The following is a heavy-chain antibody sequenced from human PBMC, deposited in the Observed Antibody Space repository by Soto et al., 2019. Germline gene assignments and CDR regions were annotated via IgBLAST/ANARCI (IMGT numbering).Heavy chain of an antibody. CDR1: GLPFRNYA. Sequence: GGSLRLSCAASGLPFRNYAMSWVRQAPGKGLEWVSLVSATAGTIYYTDSVKGRFTISRDNSRNTVYLQMNSLRADDTAVYYCAKDRLAGGFDYWGQGTLVTVSS. D-gene: IGHD3-16*01. CDR2: VSATAGTI. CDR3: AKDRLAGGFDY. V-gene: IGHV3-23*01. J-gene: IGHJ4*02.